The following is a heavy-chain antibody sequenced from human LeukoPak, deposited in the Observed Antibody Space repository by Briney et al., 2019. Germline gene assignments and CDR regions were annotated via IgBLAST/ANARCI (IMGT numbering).Heavy chain of an antibody. CDR2: INPNSGGT. Sequence: ASVKVSCKASGYTFTGYYMHRVRQAPGQGLEWMGWINPNSGGTNYAQKFQGRVTMTRDTSSSTAYMELSRLRSDDTAVYYCARILPEIAVADNWFDHWGQGTLVTVSS. V-gene: IGHV1-2*02. CDR1: GYTFTGYY. CDR3: ARILPEIAVADNWFDH. D-gene: IGHD6-19*01. J-gene: IGHJ5*02.